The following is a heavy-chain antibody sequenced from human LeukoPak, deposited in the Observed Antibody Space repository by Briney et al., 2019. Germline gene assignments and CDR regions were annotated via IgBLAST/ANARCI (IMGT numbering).Heavy chain of an antibody. Sequence: GGSLRLSCAASGFTFSSYGMHWVRQAPGKGLEWVAVIWYDGSNKYYADSVKGRFTISRDNSKNTLYLQMNSLRAEDSAVYYCARASEYYYGSGSYTWFDPWGQGTLVTVSP. CDR2: IWYDGSNK. CDR1: GFTFSSYG. CDR3: ARASEYYYGSGSYTWFDP. V-gene: IGHV3-33*01. J-gene: IGHJ5*02. D-gene: IGHD3-10*01.